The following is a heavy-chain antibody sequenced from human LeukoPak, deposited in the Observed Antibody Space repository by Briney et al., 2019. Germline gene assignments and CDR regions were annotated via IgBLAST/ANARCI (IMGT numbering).Heavy chain of an antibody. Sequence: SETLSLTCTVSGGSISSGSYYWSWIRQPAGKGLEWIGRIYTSGSTNYNPSLKSRVTISVDTSKNQFSLKLSSVTAADTAVYYCARGYNGYDFDYWGQGTLVTVSS. CDR2: IYTSGST. V-gene: IGHV4-61*02. D-gene: IGHD3-3*01. J-gene: IGHJ4*02. CDR1: GGSISSGSYY. CDR3: ARGYNGYDFDY.